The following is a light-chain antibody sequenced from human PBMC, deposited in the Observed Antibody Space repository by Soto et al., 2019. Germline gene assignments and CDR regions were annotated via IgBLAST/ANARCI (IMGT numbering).Light chain of an antibody. Sequence: QSALTQPASVSGSPGQSITISCTGTSSDVGGYNYVSWYQQHPGKAPKLMIYEVNNRPSGVSNRFSGSKSGNTASLTISGLQAEDEADYYCSSFTAYNTVVFGGGTKLTVL. V-gene: IGLV2-14*01. J-gene: IGLJ2*01. CDR1: SSDVGGYNY. CDR2: EVN. CDR3: SSFTAYNTVV.